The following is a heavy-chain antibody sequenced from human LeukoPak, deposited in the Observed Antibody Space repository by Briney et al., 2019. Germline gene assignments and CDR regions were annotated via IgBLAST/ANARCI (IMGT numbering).Heavy chain of an antibody. Sequence: GASLRLSCAASGFTFSSYAMSWVRQAPGKGLEWVSAISGSGGSTYYADSVKGRFTISRDNSKNTLYLQMNSLRAEDTAVYYCAKGSGYCTNGVCPDGFFDYWGQGTLVTVSS. CDR3: AKGSGYCTNGVCPDGFFDY. CDR1: GFTFSSYA. J-gene: IGHJ4*02. D-gene: IGHD2-8*01. CDR2: ISGSGGST. V-gene: IGHV3-23*01.